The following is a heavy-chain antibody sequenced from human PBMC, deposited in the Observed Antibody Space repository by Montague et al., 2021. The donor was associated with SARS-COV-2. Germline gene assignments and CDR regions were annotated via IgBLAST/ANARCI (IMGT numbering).Heavy chain of an antibody. J-gene: IGHJ4*02. D-gene: IGHD3-3*01. CDR1: GGSIRSYY. Sequence: SETLFLTCSFSGGSIRSYYWSWIRLPPGKPLEWLGYIYYTGETTHNPSLKSRVTISVDTSRSQFPLRLTSVTAADTAVYFCARFWSGYVDKWSQGTLVTVSS. V-gene: IGHV4-59*01. CDR2: IYYTGET. CDR3: ARFWSGYVDK.